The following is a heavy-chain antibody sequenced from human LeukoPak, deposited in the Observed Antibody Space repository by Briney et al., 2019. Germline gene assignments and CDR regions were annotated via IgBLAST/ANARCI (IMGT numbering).Heavy chain of an antibody. D-gene: IGHD5-18*01. Sequence: ASVKVSCKASGYTFTSYYMHWVRQAPRQGLEWMGIINPSGGSTSYAQKFQGRVTMTRDTSTSTVYMELSRLRYDDTAVYYCASGYRFRNWGQGTLVTVSS. CDR1: GYTFTSYY. CDR3: ASGYRFRN. V-gene: IGHV1-46*01. J-gene: IGHJ4*02. CDR2: INPSGGST.